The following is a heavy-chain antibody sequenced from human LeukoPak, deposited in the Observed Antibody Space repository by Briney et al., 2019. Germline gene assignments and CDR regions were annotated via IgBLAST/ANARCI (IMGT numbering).Heavy chain of an antibody. V-gene: IGHV3-11*01. J-gene: IGHJ5*02. CDR2: ISSSGSTK. CDR1: GFTFSDYY. CDR3: ARDSTSVGAFDP. Sequence: PGGSLRISCAASGFTFSDYYMSGIRQAPGKGLEWVSYISSSGSTKYYADSVKGRFTVSRDNAKNSLDLQMNSLRADDTAVYYCARDSTSVGAFDPWGQGALVTVSS.